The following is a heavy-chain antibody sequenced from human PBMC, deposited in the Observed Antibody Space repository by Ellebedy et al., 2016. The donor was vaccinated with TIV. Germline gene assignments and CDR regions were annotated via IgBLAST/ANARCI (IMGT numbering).Heavy chain of an antibody. CDR3: ARGGQQQLVQGVGDWFDP. V-gene: IGHV1-69*13. Sequence: AASVKVSCKASGGTFSSYAISWVRQAPGQGLEWMGGIIPIFGTANYAQKFQGRVTITADESTSTAYMELSSLRSEDTAVYYCARGGQQQLVQGVGDWFDPWGQGTLVTVSS. CDR2: IIPIFGTA. CDR1: GGTFSSYA. J-gene: IGHJ5*02. D-gene: IGHD6-13*01.